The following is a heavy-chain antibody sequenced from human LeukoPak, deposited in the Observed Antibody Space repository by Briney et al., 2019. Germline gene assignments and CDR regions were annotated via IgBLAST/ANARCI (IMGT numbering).Heavy chain of an antibody. CDR1: GGSISSYY. V-gene: IGHV4-4*09. CDR3: ARTMYYYDSSGYIFDY. Sequence: SETLSLTCTVSGGSISSYYWSWIRQPPGQGLEWIGFIHSSGSTTYNPSLKSRVAISVDTSKNQFSLRLSSVTAADTAVYYCARTMYYYDSSGYIFDYWGQGTLVTVSS. J-gene: IGHJ4*02. D-gene: IGHD3-22*01. CDR2: IHSSGST.